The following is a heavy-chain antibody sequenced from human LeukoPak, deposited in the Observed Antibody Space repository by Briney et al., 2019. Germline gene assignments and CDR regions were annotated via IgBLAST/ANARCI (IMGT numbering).Heavy chain of an antibody. CDR2: IKSNIDGGTT. V-gene: IGHV3-15*01. D-gene: IGHD3-9*01. CDR3: TYLRPNTYYYYHMDV. J-gene: IGHJ6*03. Sequence: GGSLRLSCAASGLTFSNAWMSWGRLAPGKGLEWVGRIKSNIDGGTTHYAAPVKGRFTISRDDSKDTLYLQMNSLKTQDTAMYYCTYLRPNTYYYYHMDVWGKGTTVTVSS. CDR1: GLTFSNAW.